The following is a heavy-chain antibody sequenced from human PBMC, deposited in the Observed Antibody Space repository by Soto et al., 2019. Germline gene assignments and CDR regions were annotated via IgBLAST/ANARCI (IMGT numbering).Heavy chain of an antibody. Sequence: PGGSLRLSCAASGVTFDDYTMHWVRQAPGKGLEWVSLISWDGGSTYYADSVKGRFTISRDNSKNSLYLQMNSLRTEDTALYYCAKDIRPGAAASMVDYWGQGTLVTVSS. J-gene: IGHJ4*02. CDR3: AKDIRPGAAASMVDY. CDR1: GVTFDDYT. V-gene: IGHV3-43*01. CDR2: ISWDGGST. D-gene: IGHD6-13*01.